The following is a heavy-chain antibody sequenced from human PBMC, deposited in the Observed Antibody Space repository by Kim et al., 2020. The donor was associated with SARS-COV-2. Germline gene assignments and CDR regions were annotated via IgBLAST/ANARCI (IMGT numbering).Heavy chain of an antibody. D-gene: IGHD3-3*01. Sequence: ASVKVSCKASGYTFTSYAMNWVRQAPGQGLEWMGWINTNTGNPTYAQGFTGRFVFSLDTSVSTAYLQISSLKAEDTAVYYCARGGDFWSGFFRRWFDPWGQGTLVTVSS. CDR2: INTNTGNP. CDR1: GYTFTSYA. J-gene: IGHJ5*02. CDR3: ARGGDFWSGFFRRWFDP. V-gene: IGHV7-4-1*02.